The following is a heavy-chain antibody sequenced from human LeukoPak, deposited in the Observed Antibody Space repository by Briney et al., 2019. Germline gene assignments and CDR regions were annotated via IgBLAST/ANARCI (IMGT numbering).Heavy chain of an antibody. CDR3: ARSMVRGVILFDY. Sequence: GGSLRLSCAASGFTFSSYWMSWVRQAPGKGLEWVANIKQDGSEKYYVDSVKGRFTISRDNAKNSLYLQMNSLRAEDTAVYYCARSMVRGVILFDYWGQGTLVTVSS. V-gene: IGHV3-7*01. CDR1: GFTFSSYW. D-gene: IGHD3-10*01. J-gene: IGHJ4*02. CDR2: IKQDGSEK.